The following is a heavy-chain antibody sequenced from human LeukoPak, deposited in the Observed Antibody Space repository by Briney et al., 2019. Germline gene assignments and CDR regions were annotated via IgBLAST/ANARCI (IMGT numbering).Heavy chain of an antibody. CDR1: GYTFTGYY. Sequence: ASVKVSCKASGYTFTGYYMHWVRQAPGQGLEWMGWINPNSGGTNYAQKFQGRVTMTRDTSISTAYMELSRLRSDDTAVYYCARDLPGEGTTGTTYYFDYWGQGTLVTVSS. CDR3: ARDLPGEGTTGTTYYFDY. J-gene: IGHJ4*02. CDR2: INPNSGGT. V-gene: IGHV1-2*02. D-gene: IGHD1-1*01.